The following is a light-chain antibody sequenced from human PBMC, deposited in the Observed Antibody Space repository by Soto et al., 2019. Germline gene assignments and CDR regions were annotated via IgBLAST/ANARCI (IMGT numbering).Light chain of an antibody. CDR3: QQSHTTPRT. V-gene: IGKV1-39*01. CDR1: QSVGTH. Sequence: DIQMTQSPSFLSASVGDRVTVTCRASQSVGTHLPWSQQKSGKAHKLLVYCASTLQSGVSSRFSGSGSGTDFTLTNTSLQPDDFEVYYCQQSHTTPRTLGQGTRLDIK. J-gene: IGKJ2*01. CDR2: CAS.